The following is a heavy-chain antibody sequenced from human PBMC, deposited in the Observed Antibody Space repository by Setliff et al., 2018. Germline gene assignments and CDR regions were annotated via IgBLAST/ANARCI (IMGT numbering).Heavy chain of an antibody. CDR3: ATANRGGYHSIYWYFAP. Sequence: ASVKVSCKASGYSFSSNAFHWVRQAPGQTLEWMGWIHAGSSNTLYSQRFQDRITISRDTSATTVHMELRSLRADDTAVYYCATANRGGYHSIYWYFAPWGRGTLVTV. J-gene: IGHJ2*01. V-gene: IGHV1-3*01. CDR1: GYSFSSNA. CDR2: IHAGSSNT. D-gene: IGHD1-26*01.